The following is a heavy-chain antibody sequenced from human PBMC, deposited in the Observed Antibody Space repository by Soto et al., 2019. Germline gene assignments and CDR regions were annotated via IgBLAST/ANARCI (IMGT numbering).Heavy chain of an antibody. CDR2: ISSSSSYI. J-gene: IGHJ6*02. Sequence: PXESLRLSCAASGFTFSSYSMNWVRQAPGKGLEWVSSISSSSSYIYYADSVKGRFTISRDNAKNSLYLQMNSLRAEDTAVYYCARVSGVDFWSGYRYCRYCPGSMDVWGQGTTVTVSS. CDR3: ARVSGVDFWSGYRYCRYCPGSMDV. V-gene: IGHV3-21*01. CDR1: GFTFSSYS. D-gene: IGHD3-3*01.